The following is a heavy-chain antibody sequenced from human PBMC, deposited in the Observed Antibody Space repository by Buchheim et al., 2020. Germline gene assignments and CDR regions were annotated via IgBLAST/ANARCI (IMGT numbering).Heavy chain of an antibody. CDR1: GGSISSSSYY. CDR2: IYYSGST. V-gene: IGHV4-39*01. Sequence: QLPLQESGPGLVKPSETLSLTCTVSGGSISSSSYYWGWIRQPPGKGLEWIGSIYYSGSTYYNPSLKSRVTMSVDTSKNQFSLKLSSVTAADTAVYYCARDLAYCGGDCYSGNWFDPWGQGTL. D-gene: IGHD2-21*02. CDR3: ARDLAYCGGDCYSGNWFDP. J-gene: IGHJ5*02.